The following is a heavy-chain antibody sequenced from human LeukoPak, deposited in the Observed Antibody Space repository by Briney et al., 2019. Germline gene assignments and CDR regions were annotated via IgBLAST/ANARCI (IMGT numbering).Heavy chain of an antibody. CDR2: INPNSGGT. V-gene: IGHV1-2*02. CDR3: ARVPGYYDSSGPNY. D-gene: IGHD3-22*01. J-gene: IGHJ4*02. Sequence: ASVKVSCKASGYTFTGYYMHWMRQAPGQGLEWMGWINPNSGGTNYAQKFQGRVTMTRDTSISTAYMELSRLRSDDTAVYYCARVPGYYDSSGPNYWGQGTLVTVSS. CDR1: GYTFTGYY.